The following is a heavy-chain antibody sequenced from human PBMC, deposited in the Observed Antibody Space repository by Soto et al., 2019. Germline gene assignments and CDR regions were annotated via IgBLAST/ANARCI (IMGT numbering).Heavy chain of an antibody. J-gene: IGHJ6*02. Sequence: GGSLRLSCAASGFAFSSYSMSWVRQAPGKGLEWVSSISSSSSYIYYADSVKGRFTISRDNAKNSLYLQMNSLRAEDTAVYYCARDLLGGTFSGMDVWGQGTTVTVSS. D-gene: IGHD2-15*01. CDR1: GFAFSSYS. CDR3: ARDLLGGTFSGMDV. V-gene: IGHV3-21*01. CDR2: ISSSSSYI.